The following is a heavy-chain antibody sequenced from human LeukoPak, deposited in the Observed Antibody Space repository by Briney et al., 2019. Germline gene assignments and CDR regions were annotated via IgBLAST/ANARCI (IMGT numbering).Heavy chain of an antibody. CDR1: GYTFTGYY. D-gene: IGHD3-22*01. CDR2: VNHNSGGT. CDR3: ARGGGSGYYYGYFDY. J-gene: IGHJ4*02. Sequence: ASVTVSCKASGYTFTGYYMHWVRQAPGQGLEWMGWVNHNSGGTNYAQKLQGRVTMTRDTSISTAYMELSRLRSDDTAVYYCARGGGSGYYYGYFDYWGQGTLVTVSS. V-gene: IGHV1-2*02.